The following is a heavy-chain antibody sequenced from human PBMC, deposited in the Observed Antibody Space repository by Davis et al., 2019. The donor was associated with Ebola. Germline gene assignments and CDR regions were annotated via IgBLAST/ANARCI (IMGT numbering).Heavy chain of an antibody. Sequence: GESLKISCKGSGYRFINHWIAWVRQLPGKGLEWMGRIDPSDSDTKYSPSFQGHVTISADKSISTAYLQWSSLKASHTAMYYCARLSLRASPFDSWGQGTLVTVSS. CDR1: GYRFINHW. CDR2: IDPSDSDT. CDR3: ARLSLRASPFDS. J-gene: IGHJ5*01. V-gene: IGHV5-10-1*01.